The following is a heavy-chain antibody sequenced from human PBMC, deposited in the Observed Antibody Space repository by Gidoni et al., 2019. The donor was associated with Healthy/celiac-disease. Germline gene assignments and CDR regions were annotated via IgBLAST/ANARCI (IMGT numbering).Heavy chain of an antibody. CDR3: ARAYYYGSGRFYYYYYGMDV. Sequence: QVQLQESGPGLVKPSETLSLTCTVPGGPVSSGSYYWSWIRQPPGKGLEWIGYIYYSGSTNYNPSLKSRVTISVDTSKNQFSLKLSSVTAADTAVYYCARAYYYGSGRFYYYYYGMDVWGQGTTVTVSS. V-gene: IGHV4-61*01. CDR2: IYYSGST. D-gene: IGHD3-10*01. CDR1: GGPVSSGSYY. J-gene: IGHJ6*02.